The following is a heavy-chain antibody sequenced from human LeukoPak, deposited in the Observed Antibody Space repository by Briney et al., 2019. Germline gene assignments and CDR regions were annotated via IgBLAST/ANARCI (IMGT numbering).Heavy chain of an antibody. CDR1: GFTFSSYG. D-gene: IGHD6-19*01. CDR3: ARDSSGGGWRYFDY. J-gene: IGHJ4*02. V-gene: IGHV3-33*01. Sequence: GGSLRLSCAASGFTFSSYGMHWVRQAPGKGLEWVAVIWYDGSNKYYADSVKGRFTISRDNSKNTLYLQMNSLRAEDTAVYYCARDSSGGGWRYFDYWGQGTLVTVSS. CDR2: IWYDGSNK.